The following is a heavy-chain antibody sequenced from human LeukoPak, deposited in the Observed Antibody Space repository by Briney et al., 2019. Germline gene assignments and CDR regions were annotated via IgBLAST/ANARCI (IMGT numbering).Heavy chain of an antibody. J-gene: IGHJ4*02. CDR3: ALFDYGSGSEYNDY. CDR2: IIPIFGTA. CDR1: GGTFSSYA. V-gene: IGHV1-69*05. D-gene: IGHD3-10*01. Sequence: ASVKVSCKASGGTFSSYAISWVRQAPGQGLEWMGRIIPIFGTANYAQKFQGRVTITTDESTSTAYMELSSLRSEDTAVYYCALFDYGSGSEYNDYWGQGTLVTVSS.